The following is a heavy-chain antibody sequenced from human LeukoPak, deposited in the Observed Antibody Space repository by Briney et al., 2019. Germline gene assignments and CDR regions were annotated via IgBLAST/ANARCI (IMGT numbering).Heavy chain of an antibody. CDR2: ISYDGGNK. Sequence: PGGSLRLSCAASGFTFSSYAMHWVRQAPGKGLEWVALISYDGGNKYYADSVKGRFTISRDNSENTLSLQMNSLRDEDTAVYYCTKVGDNFDFDHWGQGTLVTVSS. V-gene: IGHV3-30*18. CDR1: GFTFSSYA. CDR3: TKVGDNFDFDH. D-gene: IGHD1-20*01. J-gene: IGHJ4*02.